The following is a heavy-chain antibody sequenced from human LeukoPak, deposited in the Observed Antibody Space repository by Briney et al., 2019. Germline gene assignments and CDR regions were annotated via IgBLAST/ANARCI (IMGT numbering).Heavy chain of an antibody. CDR1: GFTFSSYG. CDR2: ITGDGIYT. CDR3: AKEVDSRGWYGYIS. V-gene: IGHV3-23*01. Sequence: GGTLRLSCAASGFTFSSYGMTWVRQAPGKGLEWVSAITGDGIYTYYADSVRGRFTISRDNSVGTLYLQMNSLRAEDTAVYYCAKEVDSRGWYGYISWGQGTLVTVSS. D-gene: IGHD6-19*01. J-gene: IGHJ5*02.